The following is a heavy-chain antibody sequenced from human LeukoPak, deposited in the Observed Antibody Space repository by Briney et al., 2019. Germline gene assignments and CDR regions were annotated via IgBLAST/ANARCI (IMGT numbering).Heavy chain of an antibody. CDR1: GGAFSGYY. Sequence: PSETLSLTCAVYGGAFSGYYWSWIRQPPRKGLEWIGEINHSGSTNYNPSLKSRVTISVDTSKNQFSLKLSSVTAADTAVYYCARQRKIAAAGTRFDDWGPGTLVTVAS. V-gene: IGHV4-34*01. CDR2: INHSGST. CDR3: ARQRKIAAAGTRFDD. J-gene: IGHJ4*02. D-gene: IGHD6-13*01.